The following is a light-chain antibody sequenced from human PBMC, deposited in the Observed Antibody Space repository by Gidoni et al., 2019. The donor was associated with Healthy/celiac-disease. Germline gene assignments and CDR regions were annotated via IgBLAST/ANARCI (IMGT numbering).Light chain of an antibody. Sequence: EIVLTQSPGTLSLSPGERATLSCRASQSVSSSYLAWYQQKPGQAPRLLIYGASSRATGIPDRFSGSGSGTDFTLTISRLEPEDFAVYYCQQCGSSPPFXXXTRLKIK. CDR2: GAS. V-gene: IGKV3-20*01. J-gene: IGKJ5*01. CDR1: QSVSSSY. CDR3: QQCGSSPP.